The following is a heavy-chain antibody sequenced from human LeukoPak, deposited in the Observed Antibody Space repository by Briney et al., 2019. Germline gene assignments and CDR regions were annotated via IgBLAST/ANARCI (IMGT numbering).Heavy chain of an antibody. D-gene: IGHD4-23*01. CDR3: ASGGLSGEDY. J-gene: IGHJ4*02. CDR2: IYYSGNT. Sequence: SETLSLTCTVSGGSISSGGYYWSWNRQHPGKGLEWIGCIYYSGNTYYNPSLKSRFTISVDTSKNQFSLKLSSVTAADTAVYYCASGGLSGEDYWGQGTLVTVSS. CDR1: GGSISSGGYY. V-gene: IGHV4-31*03.